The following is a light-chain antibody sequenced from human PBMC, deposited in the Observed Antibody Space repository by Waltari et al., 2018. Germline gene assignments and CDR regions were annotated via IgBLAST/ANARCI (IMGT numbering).Light chain of an antibody. CDR2: HAS. V-gene: IGKV3-20*01. CDR1: QTFSKY. CDR3: QHYVRLPAT. Sequence: SCRASQTFSKYLAWYQHRPGQAPRLLLYHASTRATCIPDRFSGSGSGTDFSLTISRLEPEDFAVYYCQHYVRLPATFGQGTRVEIK. J-gene: IGKJ1*01.